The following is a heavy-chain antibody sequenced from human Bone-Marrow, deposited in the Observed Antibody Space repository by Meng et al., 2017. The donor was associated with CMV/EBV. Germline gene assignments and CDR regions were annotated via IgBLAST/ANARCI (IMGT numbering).Heavy chain of an antibody. V-gene: IGHV3-74*01. CDR2: INGDGTST. CDR3: TPQLGGVGTY. CDR1: GITSSSHW. D-gene: IGHD2-21*02. Sequence: AGSLRPSCVASGITSSSHWMHWVRQAPGKGLVWVSGINGDGTSTTYADSVKGGFTITRDNAKKTTYVQMNSLRGEDTAVYYCTPQLGGVGTYWGQGTVVTVSS. J-gene: IGHJ4*02.